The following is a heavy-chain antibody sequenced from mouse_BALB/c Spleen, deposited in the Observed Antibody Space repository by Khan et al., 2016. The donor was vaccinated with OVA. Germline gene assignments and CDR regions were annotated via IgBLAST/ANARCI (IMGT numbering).Heavy chain of an antibody. CDR1: GFDFSRYW. Sequence: EVKLLESGGGLVQPGGSLKLSCAASGFDFSRYWMSWVRQAPGKGLEWIGEINQGSSTINYTPSLKDKFIISRDNAKNTLYLKMIKERSDEPALYYCTSGWLPAYYSLYSWRQSTSVTVSS. V-gene: IGHV4-1*02. CDR2: INQGSSTI. D-gene: IGHD2-3*01. J-gene: IGHJ4*01. CDR3: TSGWLPAYYSLYS.